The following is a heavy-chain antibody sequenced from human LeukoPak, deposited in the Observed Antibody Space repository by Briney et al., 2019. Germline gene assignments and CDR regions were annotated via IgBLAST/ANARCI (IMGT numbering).Heavy chain of an antibody. D-gene: IGHD6-13*01. CDR2: IYHSGST. J-gene: IGHJ4*02. CDR1: GGSISSGGYS. V-gene: IGHV4-30-2*01. Sequence: SQTLSLTCAVSGGSISSGGYSWSWIRQPPGKGLEWIGYIYHSGSTYYNPSLKSRVTISVDRSKNQFSLKLSSVTAADTAVYYCARVEQQLGHLDYWGRGTLVTVSS. CDR3: ARVEQQLGHLDY.